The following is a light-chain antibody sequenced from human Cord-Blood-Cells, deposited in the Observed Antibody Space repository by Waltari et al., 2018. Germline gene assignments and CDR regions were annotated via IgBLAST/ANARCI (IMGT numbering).Light chain of an antibody. Sequence: DLVMTQSPLSLPVTPGEPASISCRSSQSLLHSNGYNYLDWYLQKPGPSPQLLIYLGSNRASGVPDRFSGSGSGTDFTLKISRVEAEDVGVYYCMQALQTPWTFGQGTKVEIK. CDR2: LGS. CDR3: MQALQTPWT. CDR1: QSLLHSNGYNY. V-gene: IGKV2-28*01. J-gene: IGKJ1*01.